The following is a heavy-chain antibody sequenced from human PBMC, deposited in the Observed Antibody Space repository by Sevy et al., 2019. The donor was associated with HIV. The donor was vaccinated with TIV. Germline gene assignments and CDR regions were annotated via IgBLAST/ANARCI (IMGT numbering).Heavy chain of an antibody. D-gene: IGHD1-26*01. CDR2: IIPIFGTA. J-gene: IGHJ6*02. CDR3: ARDSGVGRGYYYYCMDV. CDR1: GGTFSSYA. V-gene: IGHV1-69*13. Sequence: ASVKVSCKASGGTFSSYAISWVRQAPGQGLEWMGGIIPIFGTANYAQKFQGRVTITADESTSTAYMELSSLRSEDTAVYYCARDSGVGRGYYYYCMDVWGQGTTVTVSS.